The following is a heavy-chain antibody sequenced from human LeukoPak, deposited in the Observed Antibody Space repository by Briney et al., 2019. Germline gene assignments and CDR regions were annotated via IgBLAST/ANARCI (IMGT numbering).Heavy chain of an antibody. Sequence: GGSLRLSCAASGFTVSSNYMSWVRQALGKGLEWVSVIYSGGNTYYADSVKGRFTISRDNAKNSLYLQMESLRPEDTALYYCAARETTVTTLLGFQHWGQGTLVTVSS. CDR3: AARETTVTTLLGFQH. V-gene: IGHV3-53*05. D-gene: IGHD4-17*01. CDR1: GFTVSSNY. CDR2: IYSGGNT. J-gene: IGHJ1*01.